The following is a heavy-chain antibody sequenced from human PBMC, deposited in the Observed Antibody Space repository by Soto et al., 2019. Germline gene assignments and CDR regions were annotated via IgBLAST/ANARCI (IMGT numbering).Heavy chain of an antibody. CDR3: ARVSRVSRYYFEF. CDR1: GGSITHYY. CDR2: IYYSGST. J-gene: IGHJ4*02. Sequence: QVQLQESGPGLVKPSETLSLTCSVSGGSITHYYWSWIRQSPGKGLEWIGYIYYSGSTTYNPSLKNRVTISVDPSKNQFSLKLTSMTAADTAVYYCARVSRVSRYYFEFWGQGILVTVSS. V-gene: IGHV4-59*01.